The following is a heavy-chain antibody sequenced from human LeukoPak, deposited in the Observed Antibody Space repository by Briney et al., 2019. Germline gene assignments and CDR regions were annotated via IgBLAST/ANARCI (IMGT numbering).Heavy chain of an antibody. J-gene: IGHJ6*03. CDR2: ISGSGGST. CDR3: AKGVIGSSGWYYYYYMDV. D-gene: IGHD6-19*01. V-gene: IGHV3-23*01. Sequence: GGSLRLCCAASGFTFSSYAMSWVRQAPGKGLEWVSAISGSGGSTYYADSVKGRFTISRDNSKNTLYLQMNSLRAEDTAVYYCAKGVIGSSGWYYYYYMDVWGKGTTVTVSS. CDR1: GFTFSSYA.